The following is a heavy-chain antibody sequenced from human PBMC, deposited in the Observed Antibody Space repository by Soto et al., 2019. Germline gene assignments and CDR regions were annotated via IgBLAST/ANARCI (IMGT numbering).Heavy chain of an antibody. CDR3: AKERAMIVVVITTGFDY. J-gene: IGHJ4*02. V-gene: IGHV3-23*01. Sequence: GSLRLSCAASGFTFSSYTMSCVRQAPGKGLEWVSGICGSGGSTYYADSVKGRFAVSRDNSQNTLYLHLNSVGAEDTAVYYCAKERAMIVVVITTGFDYWCRGTLVTVS. D-gene: IGHD3-22*01. CDR2: ICGSGGST. CDR1: GFTFSSYT.